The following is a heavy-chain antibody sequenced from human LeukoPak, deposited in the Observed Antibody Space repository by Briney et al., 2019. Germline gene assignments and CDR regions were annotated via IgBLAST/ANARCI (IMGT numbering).Heavy chain of an antibody. V-gene: IGHV3-23*01. CDR1: GFTFSSYA. Sequence: GGSLRLSCAASGFTFSSYAMSWVRQAPGKGLEWVSAISGSGGSTYYADSVKGRFTISRDNSKNTLYLQMNSLRAEDTAVYYCANLDYGDFHAFDIWGQGTMVTVSS. CDR2: ISGSGGST. CDR3: ANLDYGDFHAFDI. J-gene: IGHJ3*02. D-gene: IGHD4-17*01.